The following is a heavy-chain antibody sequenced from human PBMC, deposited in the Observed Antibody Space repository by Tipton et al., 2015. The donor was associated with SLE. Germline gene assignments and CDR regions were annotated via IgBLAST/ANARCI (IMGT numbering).Heavy chain of an antibody. Sequence: LRLSCTVSGGPISSYYWSWIRQPPGKGLEWIGYIHHSGSTSYSPSLRSRVTISVDTSKNRLSLKVNSVTAADTAVYFCARLGSTTYLTLDGFYFDYWGQGTRVTVSS. J-gene: IGHJ4*02. CDR2: IHHSGST. D-gene: IGHD2/OR15-2a*01. CDR1: GGPISSYY. CDR3: ARLGSTTYLTLDGFYFDY. V-gene: IGHV4-59*08.